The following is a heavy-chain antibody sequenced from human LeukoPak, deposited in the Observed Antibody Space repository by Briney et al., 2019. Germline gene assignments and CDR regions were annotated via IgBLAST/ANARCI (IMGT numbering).Heavy chain of an antibody. CDR2: FYPGVSDT. CDR3: AIQWGSGGYDY. CDR1: GYTFTSYW. Sequence: GESLKISCKGSGYTFTSYWSGWVRQLPGKGLEWMGIFYPGVSDTRYNPSFQGQVTISATKPITTSYLQRTSLKASDPSVYYCAIQWGSGGYDYWGQGALVTVSS. J-gene: IGHJ4*02. V-gene: IGHV5-51*04. D-gene: IGHD1-26*01.